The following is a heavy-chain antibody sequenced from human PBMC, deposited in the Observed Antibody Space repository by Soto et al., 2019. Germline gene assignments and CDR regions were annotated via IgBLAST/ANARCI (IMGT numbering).Heavy chain of an antibody. CDR2: VWKDGSNR. J-gene: IGHJ4*02. Sequence: LRLSCAASGITFSDYGMHWVRQAPGKGLEWVAGVWKDGSNRYYVDSVKGRFTIFGDNSKNTLYLQMNSLRDEDTAVYYCAKVPRGSNFGYYNFWGQGTLVTVSS. CDR1: GITFSDYG. V-gene: IGHV3-30*18. CDR3: AKVPRGSNFGYYNF. D-gene: IGHD5-18*01.